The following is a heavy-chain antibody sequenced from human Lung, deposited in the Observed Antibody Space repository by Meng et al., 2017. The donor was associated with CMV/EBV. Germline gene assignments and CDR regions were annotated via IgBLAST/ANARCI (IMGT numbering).Heavy chain of an antibody. CDR2: IDDSGST. D-gene: IGHD1-26*01. Sequence: QGQLQESGPGLVTPSGTLSLTFGVAGVSISSNIRWTWVRQPPGKGLEWIGDIDDSGSTNYNPSLNSRISISLDKSKNHFSLKVNSVTAADTAVYYCARGKQDAWELLAYWGQGALVTVSS. CDR3: ARGKQDAWELLAY. CDR1: GVSISSNIR. J-gene: IGHJ4*02. V-gene: IGHV4-4*02.